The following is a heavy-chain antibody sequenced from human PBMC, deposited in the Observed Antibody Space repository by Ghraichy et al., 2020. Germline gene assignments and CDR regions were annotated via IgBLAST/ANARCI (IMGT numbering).Heavy chain of an antibody. CDR3: AAGQANDY. CDR1: GFIFSDYT. CDR2: ISTSSSAI. J-gene: IGHJ4*02. V-gene: IGHV3-48*02. Sequence: GGSLRLSCAASGFIFSDYTMNWVRQAPGKGLEWISYISTSSSAIKYPDSVRGRFTVSRDNAKNSLFLQMSSLRDEDTAVYYCAAGQANDYWGQGTLVTVSS.